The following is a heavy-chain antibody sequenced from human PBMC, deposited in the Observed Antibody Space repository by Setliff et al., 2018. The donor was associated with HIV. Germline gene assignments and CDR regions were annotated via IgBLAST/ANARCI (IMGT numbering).Heavy chain of an antibody. CDR2: ISNSSRYY. Sequence: LSCSASGFLFNRYSLNWVRQAPGRGPEWVASISNSSRYYWVKARYGDSVRGRFTISGDYAKNSVYLQMNSLRVEDSAVYYCAREVLRGGDDAFGLWGRGTVVTVSS. V-gene: IGHV3-21*01. CDR3: AREVLRGGDDAFGL. D-gene: IGHD3-10*01. J-gene: IGHJ3*01. CDR1: GFLFNRYS.